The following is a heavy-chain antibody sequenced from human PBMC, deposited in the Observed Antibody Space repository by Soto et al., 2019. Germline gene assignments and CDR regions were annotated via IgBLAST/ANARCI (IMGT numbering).Heavy chain of an antibody. D-gene: IGHD6-6*01. Sequence: SQTLSLTCAVYGGSFSGYYWSWIRQPPGKGLEWIGEINHSGSTNYNPSLKSRVTISVDTSKNQFSLKLSSVTAADTAVYYCARAQKIAARPGLNSFDYWGQGTLVTVSS. CDR3: ARAQKIAARPGLNSFDY. CDR1: GGSFSGYY. CDR2: INHSGST. V-gene: IGHV4-34*01. J-gene: IGHJ4*02.